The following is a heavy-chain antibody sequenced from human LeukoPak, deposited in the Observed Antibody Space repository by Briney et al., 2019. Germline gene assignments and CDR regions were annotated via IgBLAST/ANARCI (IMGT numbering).Heavy chain of an antibody. D-gene: IGHD3-22*01. CDR3: ARDLHYYDSSGYGY. J-gene: IGHJ4*02. V-gene: IGHV3-7*01. Sequence: GGSLRLSCAASGFTFSSYWMSWVRQAPGKGLEWVANIKQDGSEKYYADSVKGRFTISRDNSKNTLYLQMNSLRAEDTAVYYCARDLHYYDSSGYGYWGQGTLVTVSS. CDR2: IKQDGSEK. CDR1: GFTFSSYW.